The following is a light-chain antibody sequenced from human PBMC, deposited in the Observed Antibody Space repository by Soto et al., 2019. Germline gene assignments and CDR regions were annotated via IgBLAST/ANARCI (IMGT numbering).Light chain of an antibody. J-gene: IGLJ2*01. CDR1: SSDVGAYNY. CDR2: DVS. Sequence: LTQPASVSGSPGESITISCTGTSSDVGAYNYVSWYQQHPGKAPKLMIYDVSNRPSGVSNRFSGSKSGNTASLTISGLQAEDEADYYCSSYTSTNSLFGGGTKLTVL. V-gene: IGLV2-14*03. CDR3: SSYTSTNSL.